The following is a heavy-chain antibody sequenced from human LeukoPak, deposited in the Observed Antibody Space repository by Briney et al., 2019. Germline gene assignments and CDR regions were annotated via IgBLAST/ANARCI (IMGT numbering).Heavy chain of an antibody. V-gene: IGHV3-23*01. D-gene: IGHD6-19*01. Sequence: GGSLRLSCAASGFTFSSYAMSWVRQATGKGLEWVSGISDSGDHTYYVDSVKGRFTISRDNSKNTFYMEMNSLRVEDTAMYYCAKDRVSVAGSYDSWGQGTLVTSSS. CDR3: AKDRVSVAGSYDS. CDR1: GFTFSSYA. CDR2: ISDSGDHT. J-gene: IGHJ4*02.